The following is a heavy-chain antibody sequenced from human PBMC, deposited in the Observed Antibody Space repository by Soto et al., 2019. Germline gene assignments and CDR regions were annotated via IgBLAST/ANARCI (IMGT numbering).Heavy chain of an antibody. J-gene: IGHJ4*02. V-gene: IGHV3-49*04. CDR1: GFTFGDYA. CDR3: TRDLEWFGGLAVDY. Sequence: GGSLRLSCTASGFTFGDYAMSWVRQAPGKGLEWVGFIRSKAYGGTTEYAASVKGRFTISRDDSKSIAYLQMNSLKTEDTAVYYCTRDLEWFGGLAVDYCGQGPLVTVSS. D-gene: IGHD3-10*01. CDR2: IRSKAYGGTT.